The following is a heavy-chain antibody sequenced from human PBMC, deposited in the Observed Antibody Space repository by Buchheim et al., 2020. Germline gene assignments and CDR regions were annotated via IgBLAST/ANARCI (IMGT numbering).Heavy chain of an antibody. D-gene: IGHD6-19*01. V-gene: IGHV3-66*02. CDR3: VRDGESSGWYRNFDY. CDR1: GFTVTTKY. J-gene: IGHJ4*02. Sequence: EVQLVESGGGLVQPGGSLRLSCAASGFTVTTKYMNWVRQAPGKGPEWVSVIYAGGSTYYAESVRGRWTMSRDSSRNAVFLQMNSLRPEDTAVYYCVRDGESSGWYRNFDYWGQGTL. CDR2: IYAGGST.